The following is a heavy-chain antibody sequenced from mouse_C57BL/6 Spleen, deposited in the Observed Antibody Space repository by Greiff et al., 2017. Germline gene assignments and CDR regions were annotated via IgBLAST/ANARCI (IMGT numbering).Heavy chain of an antibody. CDR2: IYPGDGDT. CDR1: GYAFSSSW. Sequence: QVQLKESGPELVKPGASVKISCKASGYAFSSSWMNWVKQRPGKGLEWIGRIYPGDGDTNYNGKFKGKATLTADKSSSTAYMQLSSLTSEDSAVYFCARDDSSGYVGAMDYWGQGTSVTVSS. J-gene: IGHJ4*01. CDR3: ARDDSSGYVGAMDY. V-gene: IGHV1-82*01. D-gene: IGHD3-2*02.